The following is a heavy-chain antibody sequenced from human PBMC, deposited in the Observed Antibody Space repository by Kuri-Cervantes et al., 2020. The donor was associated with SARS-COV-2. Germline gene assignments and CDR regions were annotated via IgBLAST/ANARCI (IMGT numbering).Heavy chain of an antibody. CDR2: IGVVVDP. CDR1: GCTFSSYA. V-gene: IGHV3-13*05. J-gene: IGHJ4*02. CDR3: ARVDCSSTSCYYDY. D-gene: IGHD2-2*01. Sequence: GGFLRSSGEASGCTFSSYAIHWVRQATGKGLGWVSGIGVVVDPYYPGTVKGRFTISRENAKNSLYLQMNSLRAGDTAVYYCARVDCSSTSCYYDYWGQGTLVTVSS.